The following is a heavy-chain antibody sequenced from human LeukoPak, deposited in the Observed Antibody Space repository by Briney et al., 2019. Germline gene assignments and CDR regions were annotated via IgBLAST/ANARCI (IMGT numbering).Heavy chain of an antibody. J-gene: IGHJ4*02. D-gene: IGHD4/OR15-4a*01. Sequence: GGSLRLSCAASGFTFSSYGVHWVRQAPGKGLEWVAVISYDGSNKYYADSVKGRFTISRDNSKNTLYLQMNSLRAEDTAVYYCARRAGAYSHPYDYWGQGTLVTVSS. CDR3: ARRAGAYSHPYDY. CDR1: GFTFSSYG. V-gene: IGHV3-30*03. CDR2: ISYDGSNK.